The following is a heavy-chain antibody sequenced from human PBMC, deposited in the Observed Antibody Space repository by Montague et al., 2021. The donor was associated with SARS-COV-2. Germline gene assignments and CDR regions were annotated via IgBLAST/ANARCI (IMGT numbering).Heavy chain of an antibody. CDR3: ARANHDFWSGYSVAYYYYYMDV. Sequence: SETLSLTCTVSGGSISSYYWSWIRQPPGKGLEWIGYIYYSGSTNYNPSLKSRVTISVDTSKNQFSLKLSSVTAADTAVYYCARANHDFWSGYSVAYYYYYMDVWGKGTTVTVSS. V-gene: IGHV4-59*01. D-gene: IGHD3-3*01. CDR2: IYYSGST. J-gene: IGHJ6*03. CDR1: GGSISSYY.